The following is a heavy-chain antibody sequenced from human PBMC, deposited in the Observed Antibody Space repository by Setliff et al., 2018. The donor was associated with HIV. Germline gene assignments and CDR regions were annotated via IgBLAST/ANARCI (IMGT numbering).Heavy chain of an antibody. V-gene: IGHV4-38-2*02. J-gene: IGHJ4*02. CDR3: ARELSGGHGGNSNFAY. CDR2: IYHTGDT. CDR1: GGSISSAYY. Sequence: SETLSLTCTVSGGSISSAYYWGWIRQPPGKGLEWIGTIYHTGDTYYNPSLKSRVAMSVDTSKSQFSLRLSSVTAADTAVYYCARELSGGHGGNSNFAYWGQGTLVTVSS. D-gene: IGHD2-21*02.